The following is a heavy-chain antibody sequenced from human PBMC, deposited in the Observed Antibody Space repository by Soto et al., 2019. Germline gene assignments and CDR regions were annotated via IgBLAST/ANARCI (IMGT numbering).Heavy chain of an antibody. V-gene: IGHV3-7*01. D-gene: IGHD2-21*02. J-gene: IGHJ6*02. CDR1: GFTFSSYW. CDR3: ARDHRSDWPDEYGMDV. CDR2: IKQDGSEK. Sequence: EVQLVESGGGLVQPGGSLRLSCAASGFTFSSYWMSWVRQAPGKGLEWVANIKQDGSEKYYVDSVKGRFTISRDNAKKSLYLQMNSLRAEDTAVYYCARDHRSDWPDEYGMDVWGQGTTVTVSS.